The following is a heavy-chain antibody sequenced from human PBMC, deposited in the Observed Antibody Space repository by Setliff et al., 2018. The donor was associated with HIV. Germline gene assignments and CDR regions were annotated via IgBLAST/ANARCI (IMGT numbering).Heavy chain of an antibody. Sequence: PSETLSLTCSVSGDSIGTYYWNWIRQTPGKRLEWIGFFYYGGSTDYNPALKNRVAISVDTSRNRVSLKMTSVSAADTAVYYCARDPPGYGDSNDYWGQGMLVTVS. J-gene: IGHJ4*02. CDR1: GDSIGTYY. CDR3: ARDPPGYGDSNDY. CDR2: FYYGGST. D-gene: IGHD4-17*01. V-gene: IGHV4-59*01.